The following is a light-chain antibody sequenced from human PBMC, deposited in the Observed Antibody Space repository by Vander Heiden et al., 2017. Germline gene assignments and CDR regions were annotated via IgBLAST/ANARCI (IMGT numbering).Light chain of an antibody. CDR3: QSAESSGTPYWV. CDR2: KDS. J-gene: IGLJ3*02. CDR1: ALPKQY. Sequence: SYELTQPPSVSVSPGQTARITCSGDALPKQYAYWYQQKPGQAPVLVIYKDSERPSGIPERCSGSSSGTTVTLTISGVQAEDEADYYCQSAESSGTPYWVFGGGTKRTVL. V-gene: IGLV3-25*03.